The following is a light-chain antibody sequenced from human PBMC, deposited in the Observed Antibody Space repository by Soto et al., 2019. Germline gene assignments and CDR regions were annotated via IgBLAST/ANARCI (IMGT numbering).Light chain of an antibody. J-gene: IGKJ5*01. CDR1: QNSGIH. CDR2: DAS. Sequence: DIQMTQSPSSLSASVGDRVTITCQASQNSGIHLNWYQQKPGKAPNLLIYDASNLGTGVPSRFSGSGSWRDFTFTISSLQPEDSGPYYCPQYHNLPLTFGKGPRLEIK. CDR3: PQYHNLPLT. V-gene: IGKV1-33*01.